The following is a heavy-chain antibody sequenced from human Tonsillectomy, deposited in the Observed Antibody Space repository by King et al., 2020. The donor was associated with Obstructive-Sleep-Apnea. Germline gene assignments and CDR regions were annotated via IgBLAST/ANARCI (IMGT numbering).Heavy chain of an antibody. CDR2: IYSIGRT. CDR3: ARVYYYDSSGYYHFDY. V-gene: IGHV4-59*01. Sequence: QLQESGPGLVKPSETLSLTCTVSGGSISSYYWIWIVKPPGKGLEWIGYIYSIGRTNYNPSLKSQVTISVDTSKNQFSLKLSSVTAADTAVYYCARVYYYDSSGYYHFDYWGQGTLVTVSS. J-gene: IGHJ4*02. D-gene: IGHD3-22*01. CDR1: GGSISSYY.